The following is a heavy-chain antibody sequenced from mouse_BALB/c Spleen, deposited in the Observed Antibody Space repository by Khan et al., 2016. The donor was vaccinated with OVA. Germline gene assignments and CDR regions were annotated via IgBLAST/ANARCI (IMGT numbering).Heavy chain of an antibody. CDR2: IDPANGNT. V-gene: IGHV14-3*02. CDR3: ARTTVVGDIDY. CDR1: GFNIKDTY. Sequence: MQLEESGAELVKPGASVKLSCTASGFNIKDTYMHWVKQRPEQGLEWIGRIDPANGNTKYDPKFQGKATITADTSSNTAYLQLSSLTSEDTAVYYCARTTVVGDIDYWGQGTTLTVSS. D-gene: IGHD1-1*01. J-gene: IGHJ2*01.